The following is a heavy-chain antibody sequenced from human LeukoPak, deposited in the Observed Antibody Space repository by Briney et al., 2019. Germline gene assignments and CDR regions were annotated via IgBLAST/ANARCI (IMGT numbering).Heavy chain of an antibody. CDR2: INHSGST. Sequence: SETLSLTCTVSGGSFSGYYWSWIRQPPGKGLEWIGEINHSGSTNYNPSLKSRVTISVDTSKNQFSLKLSSVTAADTAVYYCARGSGYGYYYYYGMDVWGQGTTVTVSS. J-gene: IGHJ6*02. CDR3: ARGSGYGYYYYYGMDV. D-gene: IGHD3-9*01. V-gene: IGHV4-34*01. CDR1: GGSFSGYY.